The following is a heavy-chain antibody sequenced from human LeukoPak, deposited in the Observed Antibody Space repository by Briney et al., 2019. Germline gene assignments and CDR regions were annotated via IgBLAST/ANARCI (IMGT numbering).Heavy chain of an antibody. CDR1: GFPLDDKA. Sequence: GGSLRLSCAASGFPLDDKAMHWVRQAPGEGLEWVAGISRNSDSTDYADSVKGRFTISRDNAKNSLYLQMNSLRAEDMALYYCVKDIGSGSYRYGGYFDYWGQGTLVTVSS. CDR2: ISRNSDST. D-gene: IGHD1-26*01. J-gene: IGHJ4*02. V-gene: IGHV3-9*03. CDR3: VKDIGSGSYRYGGYFDY.